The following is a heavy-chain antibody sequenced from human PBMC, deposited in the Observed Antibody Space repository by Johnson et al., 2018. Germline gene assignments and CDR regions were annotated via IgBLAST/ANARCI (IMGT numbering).Heavy chain of an antibody. CDR1: GFTFRSYA. V-gene: IGHV3-30-3*01. Sequence: QVQLVQSGGGVVQPGRSLRLSCAASGFTFRSYAMPWVRQAPGKGMEWVALLSYDGSNQYYADSVKGRFTISRENSKTTLYLQMNSLRAEDTAVFYCAREDDYGDYKYYYYMDVWGKGTTVTVSS. J-gene: IGHJ6*03. CDR2: LSYDGSNQ. CDR3: AREDDYGDYKYYYYMDV. D-gene: IGHD4-17*01.